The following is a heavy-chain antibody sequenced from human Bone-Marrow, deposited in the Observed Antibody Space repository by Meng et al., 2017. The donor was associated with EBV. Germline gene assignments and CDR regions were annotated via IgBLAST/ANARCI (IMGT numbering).Heavy chain of an antibody. CDR1: GFTFSSYG. J-gene: IGHJ5*02. CDR2: ISHEGSKK. CDR3: ARGSRGWFDP. Sequence: QGQLVESGGGVVQPGRSLRLSCTASGFTFSSYGMHWVRQAPGKGLEWVSFISHEGSKKYYADFVKGRFTISRDNSKNTLYLQMNSLRAEDTAIYYCARGSRGWFDPWGQGTLVTVSS. V-gene: IGHV3-30*03. D-gene: IGHD3-10*01.